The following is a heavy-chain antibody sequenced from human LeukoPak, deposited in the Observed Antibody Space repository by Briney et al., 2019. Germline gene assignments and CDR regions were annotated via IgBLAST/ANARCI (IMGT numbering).Heavy chain of an antibody. CDR2: INAGNGNT. V-gene: IGHV1-3*03. D-gene: IGHD3-10*01. CDR3: ARLGGAYYYYMDV. CDR1: GYTFTSYA. J-gene: IGHJ6*03. Sequence: ASVKVSCKASGYTFTSYAMHWVRQAPGQRLEWMGWINAGNGNTKYSQEFQGRVTITRDTSASTAYMELSSLRSEDMAVYYCARLGGAYYYYMDVWGKGTTVTISS.